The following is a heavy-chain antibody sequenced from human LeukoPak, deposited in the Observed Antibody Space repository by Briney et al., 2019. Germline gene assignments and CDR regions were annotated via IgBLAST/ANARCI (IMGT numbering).Heavy chain of an antibody. CDR3: TRGYVGIDY. V-gene: IGHV3-74*01. CDR1: GFTFSSYW. J-gene: IGHJ4*02. Sequence: GGSLRLSCAASGFTFSSYWMHWVRQAPGKGLVWVSRIDTDGSSTIYADSVKGRFTISRDNAKNTLYLQMNSLRAEDTAVYYCTRGYVGIDYWGQGTLATVSS. D-gene: IGHD5-12*01. CDR2: IDTDGSST.